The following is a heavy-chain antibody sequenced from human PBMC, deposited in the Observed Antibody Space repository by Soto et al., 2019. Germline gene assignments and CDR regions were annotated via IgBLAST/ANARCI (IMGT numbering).Heavy chain of an antibody. V-gene: IGHV3-21*01. Sequence: GGSLRLSCAASGFTFSSYSMNWVRQAPGKGLEWVSSISSSSSYIYYADSVKGRFTISRDNAKNSLYLQMNRLRAEDTAVYYCASGYSYGQYYYYGMDVWGQGTTVTVSS. CDR2: ISSSSSYI. J-gene: IGHJ6*02. CDR3: ASGYSYGQYYYYGMDV. CDR1: GFTFSSYS. D-gene: IGHD5-18*01.